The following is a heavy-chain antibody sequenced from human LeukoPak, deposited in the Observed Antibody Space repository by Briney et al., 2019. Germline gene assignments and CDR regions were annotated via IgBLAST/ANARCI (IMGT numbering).Heavy chain of an antibody. V-gene: IGHV4-30-2*01. CDR1: GGSISSGGYY. D-gene: IGHD3-3*01. CDR3: ASLKYYEYAFDI. J-gene: IGHJ3*02. Sequence: SQTLSLTCTVSGGSISSGGYYWSWIRQPPGKGLEWIGYIYHSGSTYYNPSLKSRVTISVDRSKNQFSLKLSSVTAADTAVYYCASLKYYEYAFDIWGQGTMVTVSS. CDR2: IYHSGST.